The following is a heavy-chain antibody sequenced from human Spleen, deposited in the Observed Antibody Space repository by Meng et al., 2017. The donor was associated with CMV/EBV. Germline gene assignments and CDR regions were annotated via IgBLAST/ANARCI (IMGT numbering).Heavy chain of an antibody. J-gene: IGHJ5*02. V-gene: IGHV1-2*02. Sequence: ASVKVSCKASGYTFTSYYMHWVRQAPGQGLEWMGWINPNSGGTNYAQKFQGRVTMTRDTSISTAYMELSRLRSDDTAVYYCARDLLCSSTSCYGGNWFDPWGQGTLVTVSS. D-gene: IGHD2-2*01. CDR2: INPNSGGT. CDR1: GYTFTSYY. CDR3: ARDLLCSSTSCYGGNWFDP.